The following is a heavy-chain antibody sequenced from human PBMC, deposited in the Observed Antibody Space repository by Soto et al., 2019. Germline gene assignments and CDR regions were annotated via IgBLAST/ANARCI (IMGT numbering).Heavy chain of an antibody. J-gene: IGHJ4*02. Sequence: SVKVSCKASGGTFSSYTISWVRQAPGQGLEWMGRIIPILGIANYAQKFQGRVTITADKSTSTAYMELSSLRSEDTAVYYCARSVEGSSSTLDYWGQGTLVTVSS. CDR3: ARSVEGSSSTLDY. V-gene: IGHV1-69*02. CDR2: IIPILGIA. CDR1: GGTFSSYT. D-gene: IGHD6-6*01.